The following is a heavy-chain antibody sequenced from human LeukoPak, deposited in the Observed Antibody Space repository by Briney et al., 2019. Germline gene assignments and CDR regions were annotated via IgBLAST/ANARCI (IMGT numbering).Heavy chain of an antibody. Sequence: PGGSLRLSCAASGFSFSITWMHWVRQFPGQGLVWVARITSDGTSTSYAESVEGRFTISRDNAKNTLYLQMNSLRAEDTAVYYCARDLPPYDSSGYYFSYFDYWGQGTLVTVSS. V-gene: IGHV3-74*03. D-gene: IGHD3-22*01. CDR3: ARDLPPYDSSGYYFSYFDY. CDR2: ITSDGTST. J-gene: IGHJ4*02. CDR1: GFSFSITW.